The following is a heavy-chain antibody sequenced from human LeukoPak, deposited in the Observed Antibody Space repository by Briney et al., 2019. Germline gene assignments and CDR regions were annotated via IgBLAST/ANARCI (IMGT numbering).Heavy chain of an antibody. Sequence: NSSETLSLTCTVSGGSISSSSACWGWIRQPPGKGLEWIGSIYYSKNTYYNPSLKSRVTISADTSKNQFSLTLGSVSATDTAVYCFVSPRGFSYGYFDYWGQGTLVTVSS. V-gene: IGHV4-39*01. D-gene: IGHD5-18*01. CDR2: IYYSKNT. CDR3: VSPRGFSYGYFDY. J-gene: IGHJ4*02. CDR1: GGSISSSSAC.